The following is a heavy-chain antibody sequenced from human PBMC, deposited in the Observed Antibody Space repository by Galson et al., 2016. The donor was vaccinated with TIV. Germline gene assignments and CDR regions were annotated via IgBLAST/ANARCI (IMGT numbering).Heavy chain of an antibody. J-gene: IGHJ4*02. V-gene: IGHV3-74*01. CDR1: GFTFGDYA. Sequence: SLRLSCAGSGFTFGDYAVNWFRQGPGKGPVWVSYISTGGSDTSYADSVKGRFAISRDNAKNTLYLQMNSLRVEDTAICYCARRGSTDLDYWGQGTLVTVSS. D-gene: IGHD3-16*01. CDR2: ISTGGSDT. CDR3: ARRGSTDLDY.